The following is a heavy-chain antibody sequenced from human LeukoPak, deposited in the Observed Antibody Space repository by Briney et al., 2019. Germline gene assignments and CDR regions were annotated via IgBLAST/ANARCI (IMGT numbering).Heavy chain of an antibody. CDR2: ISWNSGSI. V-gene: IGHV3-9*01. D-gene: IGHD1-1*01. Sequence: GGSLRLSCAASGFTFDDYAMHWVRQAPGKGLEWVSGISWNSGSIGYANSVKGRFTISRDNAKNSLYLQMNGLRAEDTALYYCAKDNWNDGGFDYWGQGTLVTVSS. J-gene: IGHJ4*02. CDR1: GFTFDDYA. CDR3: AKDNWNDGGFDY.